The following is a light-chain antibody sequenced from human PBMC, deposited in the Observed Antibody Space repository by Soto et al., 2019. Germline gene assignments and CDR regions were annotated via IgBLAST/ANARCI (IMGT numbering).Light chain of an antibody. V-gene: IGKV3-15*01. Sequence: MTQSPATLSVSPGERATFSCRASQNIYSNIAWYQQRPGQAPRLLIYRASTRATGVPARFSGSGSGTEFTLTISSLQSEDFAVYYCQQYNIWPLTFGGGTKV. J-gene: IGKJ4*01. CDR1: QNIYSN. CDR2: RAS. CDR3: QQYNIWPLT.